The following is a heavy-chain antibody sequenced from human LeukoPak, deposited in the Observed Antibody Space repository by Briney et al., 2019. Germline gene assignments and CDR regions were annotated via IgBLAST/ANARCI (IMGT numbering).Heavy chain of an antibody. CDR3: AKGANYFVLEY. J-gene: IGHJ4*02. CDR1: GFTFSTHA. D-gene: IGHD3-10*02. Sequence: GGSLRLSCAASGFTFSTHAVSWVRQAPGKGLEWVSALSPSGGITYYADSVKGRFTISRDNSRNTLYLQMNSLRAEDTAVYYCAKGANYFVLEYWGQGTLVTISS. CDR2: LSPSGGIT. V-gene: IGHV3-23*01.